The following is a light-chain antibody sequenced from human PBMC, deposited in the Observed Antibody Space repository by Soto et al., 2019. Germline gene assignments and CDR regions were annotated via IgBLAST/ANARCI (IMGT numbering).Light chain of an antibody. CDR2: DVS. J-gene: IGLJ2*01. Sequence: QSALTQPASVCGSPGQSITISCTGTSSDVGGYNYVSWYQQHPGKAPKLMIYDVSKRPSGVSNRFSGSKSGNTAPLTISGLQAEDEADYYCCSYTSSSTPVVFGGGTKLTVL. V-gene: IGLV2-14*03. CDR3: CSYTSSSTPVV. CDR1: SSDVGGYNY.